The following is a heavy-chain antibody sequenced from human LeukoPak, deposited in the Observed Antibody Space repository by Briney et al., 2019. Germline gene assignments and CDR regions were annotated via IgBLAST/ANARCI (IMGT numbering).Heavy chain of an antibody. CDR1: GGSISSSTYY. D-gene: IGHD3-10*01. CDR2: IYYSGSA. Sequence: PSETLSPTCTVSGGSISSSTYYWAWIRQPPGKGLEWIGSIYYSGSAYYNPSLKSRVSISVDTSKNQFSLKLSSVTAADTAVYYCAKHIRGSGSYMMYYYYMDVWGKGTTVTISS. CDR3: AKHIRGSGSYMMYYYYMDV. V-gene: IGHV4-39*01. J-gene: IGHJ6*03.